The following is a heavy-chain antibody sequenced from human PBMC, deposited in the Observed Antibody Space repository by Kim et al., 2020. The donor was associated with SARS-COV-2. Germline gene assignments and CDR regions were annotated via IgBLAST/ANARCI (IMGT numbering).Heavy chain of an antibody. CDR2: ISSSSSYI. V-gene: IGHV3-21*01. CDR3: ARYRLSSSAGCFDY. CDR1: GFTFSSYS. Sequence: GGSLRLSCAASGFTFSSYSMNWVRQAPGKGLEWVSSISSSSSYIYYADSVKGRFTISRDNAKNSLYLQMNSLRAEDTAVYYCARYRLSSSAGCFDYWGQGTLVTVSS. J-gene: IGHJ4*02. D-gene: IGHD6-19*01.